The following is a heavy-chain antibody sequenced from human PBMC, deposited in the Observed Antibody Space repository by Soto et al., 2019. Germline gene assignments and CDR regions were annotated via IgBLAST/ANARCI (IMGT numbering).Heavy chain of an antibody. Sequence: GGSLRLSCAASGFTLSDSAIHWVRQASGKGLEWIGRAGPKVKGYGTAYAASVRGRFTISREDSKNEAFLQMNSLRIEDTALYYCAREWNPLNWFDPWGQGTLVTVSS. D-gene: IGHD1-1*01. CDR3: AREWNPLNWFDP. CDR2: AGPKVKGYGT. CDR1: GFTLSDSA. J-gene: IGHJ5*02. V-gene: IGHV3-73*01.